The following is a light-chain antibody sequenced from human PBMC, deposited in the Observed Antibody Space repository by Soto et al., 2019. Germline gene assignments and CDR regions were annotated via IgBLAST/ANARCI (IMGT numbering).Light chain of an antibody. V-gene: IGKV3-20*01. Sequence: EIVLTQSPGTLSLFPGERATLSCRASQSVRSDYLAWYQQKPGQAPRLLIYGASSRATGIADRFSGSGSGTEFTLIIGRREPDDSAVYYCQQYGSSQAFGQGTKVEIK. J-gene: IGKJ1*01. CDR3: QQYGSSQA. CDR1: QSVRSDY. CDR2: GAS.